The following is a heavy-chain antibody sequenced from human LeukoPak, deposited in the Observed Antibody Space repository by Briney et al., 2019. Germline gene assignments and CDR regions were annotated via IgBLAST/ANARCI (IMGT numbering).Heavy chain of an antibody. CDR2: IRYDGSNK. CDR3: ARVFRVVFWDAFDI. V-gene: IGHV3-30*02. CDR1: GFTFSSYG. Sequence: GGSLRLSCAASGFTFSSYGMHWVRQAPGKGLEWVAFIRYDGSNKYYADSVKGRFTISRDNSKNTLYLQMNSLRAEDTAVYYCARVFRVVFWDAFDIWGQGTMVTVSS. D-gene: IGHD3-22*01. J-gene: IGHJ3*02.